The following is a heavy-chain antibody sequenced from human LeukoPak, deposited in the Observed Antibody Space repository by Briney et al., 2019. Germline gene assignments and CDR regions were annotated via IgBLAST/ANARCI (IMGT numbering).Heavy chain of an antibody. V-gene: IGHV3-30*19. D-gene: IGHD6-19*01. J-gene: IGHJ3*02. CDR3: ARAYSTGWYDAFDI. Sequence: GGSLRLSCVTSGLNVKDNYMFWVRQSPVKGLEWVAVISYDGSNKYYADSVKGRFTISRDNSKNTLYLQMNSLRPEDTAVYYCARAYSTGWYDAFDIWGQGTMVTVSS. CDR2: ISYDGSNK. CDR1: GLNVKDNY.